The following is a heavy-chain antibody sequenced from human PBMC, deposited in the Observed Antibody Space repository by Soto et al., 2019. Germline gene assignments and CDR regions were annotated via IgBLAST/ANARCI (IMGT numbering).Heavy chain of an antibody. CDR3: AKGSSSSPNYYYYYGMDV. CDR2: ISGSGGST. CDR1: GFTFSSYA. Sequence: GGSLRLSCAASGFTFSSYAMSLVRQAPGKGLEWVSAISGSGGSTYYADSVKGRFTISRDNSKNTLYLQMNSLRAEDTAVYYCAKGSSSSPNYYYYYGMDVWGQGTTVTVSS. D-gene: IGHD6-6*01. J-gene: IGHJ6*02. V-gene: IGHV3-23*01.